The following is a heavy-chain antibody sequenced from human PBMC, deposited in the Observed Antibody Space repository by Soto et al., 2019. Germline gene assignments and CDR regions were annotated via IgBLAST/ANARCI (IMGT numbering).Heavy chain of an antibody. V-gene: IGHV4-31*03. CDR1: GASISSPGYY. Sequence: SETLSLTCTVSGASISSPGYYWSWFRQHPGKGLEWIGNIYYSGVTYYNPSLKSRLTISVDTSENQFSLELRSVTAADTAVYYCARLQGFCNSASCHFDYWGQGTLVTVSS. J-gene: IGHJ4*02. D-gene: IGHD2-2*01. CDR3: ARLQGFCNSASCHFDY. CDR2: IYYSGVT.